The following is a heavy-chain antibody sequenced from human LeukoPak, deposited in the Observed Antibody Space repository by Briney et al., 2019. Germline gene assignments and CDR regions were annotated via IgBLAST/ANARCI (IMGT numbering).Heavy chain of an antibody. V-gene: IGHV3-23*01. CDR3: EKAGLHYDSSGYSS. Sequence: GGSLRLSCAASGFTFSSYAMSWVRQAPGKGLEWVSSISGSGGSTYYADSVKGRFTISRDNSKNTLYLQMNSLRAEDTAVNYCEKAGLHYDSSGYSSWGQGNLVTVSS. D-gene: IGHD3-22*01. CDR2: ISGSGGST. CDR1: GFTFSSYA. J-gene: IGHJ4*02.